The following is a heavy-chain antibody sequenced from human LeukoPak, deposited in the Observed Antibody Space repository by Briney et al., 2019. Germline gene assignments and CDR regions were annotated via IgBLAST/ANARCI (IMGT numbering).Heavy chain of an antibody. CDR3: ARGRPTTSIAAAGVNWFDP. CDR2: IIPIFGTA. J-gene: IGHJ5*02. Sequence: SVKVSCKASGGTFSSYAIGWVRQAPGQGLEWMGGIIPIFGTANYAQKFQGRVTITADKSTSTAYMELSSLRSEDTAVYYCARGRPTTSIAAAGVNWFDPWGQGTLVTVSS. V-gene: IGHV1-69*06. CDR1: GGTFSSYA. D-gene: IGHD6-13*01.